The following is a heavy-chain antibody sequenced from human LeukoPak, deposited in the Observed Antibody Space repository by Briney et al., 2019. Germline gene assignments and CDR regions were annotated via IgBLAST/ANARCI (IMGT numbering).Heavy chain of an antibody. CDR3: TTDDRGYSYAPRY. CDR2: IKSEPDGGTT. J-gene: IGHJ4*02. CDR1: GFTFSNAW. Sequence: PGGSLGLSCAGSGFTFSNAWMSWVRQAPGKGLEWVGRIKSEPDGGTTDYAAPVKGKFTISRDDSKNTLYLQMNSLRAEDTALYYCTTDDRGYSYAPRYWGQGTLVTVSS. V-gene: IGHV3-15*01. D-gene: IGHD5-18*01.